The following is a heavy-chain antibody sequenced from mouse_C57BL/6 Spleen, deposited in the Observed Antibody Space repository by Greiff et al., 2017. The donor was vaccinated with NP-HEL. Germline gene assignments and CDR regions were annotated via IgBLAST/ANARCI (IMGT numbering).Heavy chain of an antibody. D-gene: IGHD1-2*01. CDR2: IDPSDSET. CDR1: GYTFTSYW. Sequence: QVQLQQPGAELVRPGSSVKLSCKASGYTFTSYWMHWVKQRPIQGLEWIGNIDPSDSETHYNQKFKDKATLTVDKSSSTAYMQLRSLTSEDSAVYYCAREGDGAWFAYWGQGTLVTVSA. J-gene: IGHJ3*01. V-gene: IGHV1-52*01. CDR3: AREGDGAWFAY.